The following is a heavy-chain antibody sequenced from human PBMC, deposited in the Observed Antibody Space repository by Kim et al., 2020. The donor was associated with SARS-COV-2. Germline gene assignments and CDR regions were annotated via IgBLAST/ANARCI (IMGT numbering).Heavy chain of an antibody. V-gene: IGHV7-4-1*02. D-gene: IGHD3-3*01. Sequence: ASVKVSCKASGYTFTSYAMNWVRQAPGQGLEWMGWINTNTGNPTYAQGFTGRFVFSLDTSVSTAYLKISSIKAEDTAVYYCARDPSPRTLYYDFWNKNKVCWFDPWGQRTLVTVSS. J-gene: IGHJ5*02. CDR1: GYTFTSYA. CDR3: ARDPSPRTLYYDFWNKNKVCWFDP. CDR2: INTNTGNP.